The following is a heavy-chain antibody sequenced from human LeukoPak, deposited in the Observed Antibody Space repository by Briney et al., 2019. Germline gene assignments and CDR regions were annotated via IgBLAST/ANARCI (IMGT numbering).Heavy chain of an antibody. CDR3: GRSKYSTSWQYYFDY. CDR1: GYTFTNYW. J-gene: IGHJ4*02. V-gene: IGHV5-51*01. CDR2: IYPADSDT. D-gene: IGHD6-13*01. Sequence: GESLKISCKGSGYTFTNYWIGWVRQLPGKGLEWLGTIYPADSDTRDSPSFRGQVTISADKSISTAYLQWSSLKASDTAMYYCGRSKYSTSWQYYFDYWGQGTLVTVSS.